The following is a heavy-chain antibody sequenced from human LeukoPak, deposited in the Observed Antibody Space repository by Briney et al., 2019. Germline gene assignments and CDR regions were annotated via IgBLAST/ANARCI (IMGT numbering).Heavy chain of an antibody. CDR1: GGSISSGSYY. D-gene: IGHD5-12*01. CDR3: ARYVDILGYDAFDT. V-gene: IGHV4-39*01. CDR2: KHHGGSS. Sequence: SETLSLTCTLSGGSISSGSYYWGWIRQPPGKGLEWIGSKHHGGSSFYNPSLKSRVTISVDTSKNQFSLKLSSVTAADTAVYYCARYVDILGYDAFDTWGQGTMVTVSS. J-gene: IGHJ3*02.